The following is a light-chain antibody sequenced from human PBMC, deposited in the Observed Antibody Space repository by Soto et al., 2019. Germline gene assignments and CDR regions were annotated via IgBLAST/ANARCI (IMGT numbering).Light chain of an antibody. Sequence: EIVLTQSPGTVSLSPGESATLSCRASQSVDSDYLAWYQQRPGQAPRLLIFGASSRAMGIPDRFRGSGSGTEFTLTISSLQSEDFAVYYCQQYNHRYTFGQGTRLEIK. CDR3: QQYNHRYT. CDR1: QSVDSDY. J-gene: IGKJ5*01. CDR2: GAS. V-gene: IGKV3-20*01.